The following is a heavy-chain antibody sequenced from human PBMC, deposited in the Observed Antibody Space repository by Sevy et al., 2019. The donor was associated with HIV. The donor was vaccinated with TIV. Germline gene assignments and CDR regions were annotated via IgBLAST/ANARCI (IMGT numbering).Heavy chain of an antibody. CDR2: IIPMFGTT. Sequence: ASVKVSCKASGVTFNSYAFHWVRQAPGQGLEWMGGIIPMFGTTDYAQKFQGRVTISADESTSTVYMELSSLRSEDTAVYYCTRGVTKIIGGGYYFDYWGQGTLVTVSS. CDR3: TRGVTKIIGGGYYFDY. V-gene: IGHV1-69*13. D-gene: IGHD3-22*01. CDR1: GVTFNSYA. J-gene: IGHJ4*02.